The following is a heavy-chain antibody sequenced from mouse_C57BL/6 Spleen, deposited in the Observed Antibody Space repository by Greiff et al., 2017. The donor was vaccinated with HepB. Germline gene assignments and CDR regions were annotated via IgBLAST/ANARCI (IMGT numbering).Heavy chain of an antibody. CDR3: AVYSNYGYAMDY. CDR1: GYAFSSYW. J-gene: IGHJ4*01. Sequence: VQLQQSGAELVKPGASVKISCKASGYAFSSYWMNWVKQTPGKGLEWIGQIYPGDGDTNYNGKFKGKATLTADKSSSTAYMQLSSLTSEDSAVYFCAVYSNYGYAMDYWGQGTSVTVSS. CDR2: IYPGDGDT. D-gene: IGHD2-5*01. V-gene: IGHV1-80*01.